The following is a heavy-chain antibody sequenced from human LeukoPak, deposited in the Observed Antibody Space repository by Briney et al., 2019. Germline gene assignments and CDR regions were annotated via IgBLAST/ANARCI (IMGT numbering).Heavy chain of an antibody. Sequence: GGSLRLSCAASGFAFSTYAMSWIRQAPGKGLEWVSAVSVTGDTTYYTDSVKGRFTISRDNAKNSLYLQMNSLRAEDTAVYYCARVGDSSGYYWYYFDYWGQGTLVTVSS. CDR3: ARVGDSSGYYWYYFDY. CDR2: VSVTGDTT. CDR1: GFAFSTYA. J-gene: IGHJ4*02. V-gene: IGHV3-23*01. D-gene: IGHD3-22*01.